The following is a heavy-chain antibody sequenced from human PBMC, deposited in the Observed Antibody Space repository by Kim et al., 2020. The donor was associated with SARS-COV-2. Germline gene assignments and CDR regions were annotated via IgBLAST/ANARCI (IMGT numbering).Heavy chain of an antibody. J-gene: IGHJ3*02. V-gene: IGHV3-48*04. CDR2: ISSSSSTI. CDR1: GFTFSSYS. D-gene: IGHD2-21*01. CDR3: ASFRPQTIRRDAFDI. Sequence: GGSLRLSCAASGFTFSSYSMNWVRQAPGKGLEWVSYISSSSSTIYYADSVKGRFTISRDNAKNSLYLQMNSLRAEDTAVYYCASFRPQTIRRDAFDIWGQGTMVTVSS.